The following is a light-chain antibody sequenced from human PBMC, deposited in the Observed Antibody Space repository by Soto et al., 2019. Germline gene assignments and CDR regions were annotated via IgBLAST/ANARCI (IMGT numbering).Light chain of an antibody. CDR2: SNN. J-gene: IGLJ2*01. V-gene: IGLV1-44*01. CDR3: AAWDDSLNGPV. Sequence: QSVLTQPPSVSGAPGQRVTISCTGSSSNIGANSDVHWYQQLPGTAPKLLIYSNNQRPSGVPDRFSGSKSGTSASLAISGLQSEDEADYYCAAWDDSLNGPVFGGGTKLTVL. CDR1: SSNIGANS.